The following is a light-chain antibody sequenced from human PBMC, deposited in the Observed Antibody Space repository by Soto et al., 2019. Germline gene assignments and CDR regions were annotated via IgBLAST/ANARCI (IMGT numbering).Light chain of an antibody. CDR3: SSYTSSSIDYF. CDR1: SSDVGGYNY. J-gene: IGLJ1*01. V-gene: IGLV2-14*01. Sequence: QSALTQPASVSGSHGQSITISCTGTSSDVGGYNYVSWYQQHPGKAPKLMIYEVSNRPSGVSNRFSGSKSGNTASLTISGLRAEDEDDYYCSSYTSSSIDYFFGTGTKLTVL. CDR2: EVS.